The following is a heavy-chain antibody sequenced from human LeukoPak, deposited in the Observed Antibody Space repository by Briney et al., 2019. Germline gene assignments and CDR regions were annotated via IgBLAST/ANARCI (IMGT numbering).Heavy chain of an antibody. CDR3: ARGRKMSFWVAVAGTYFDY. D-gene: IGHD6-19*01. CDR2: IYPSGST. CDR1: GGSISSGSYH. Sequence: SETLSLTCTVSGGSISSGSYHWSWIRQPAGKALEWIGRIYPSGSTNYDPSLKSRVTISVDTSKNQFSLKLTSVTAADTAVYYCARGRKMSFWVAVAGTYFDYWGQGTLVTVSS. V-gene: IGHV4-61*02. J-gene: IGHJ4*02.